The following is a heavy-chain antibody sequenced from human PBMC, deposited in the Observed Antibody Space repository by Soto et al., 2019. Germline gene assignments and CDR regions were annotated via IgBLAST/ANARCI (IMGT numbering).Heavy chain of an antibody. V-gene: IGHV4-59*01. CDR2: IYYSGST. Sequence: SETLCLTCSVAGDYIRSSYWSWIRQPPGKGLEWIGYIYYSGSTNYNPSLKSRVTISVDTSKNQFSLKVSSVTAADTAVYYCARGYNWFDPWGQGTLVTVSS. J-gene: IGHJ5*02. CDR3: ARGYNWFDP. CDR1: GDYIRSSY.